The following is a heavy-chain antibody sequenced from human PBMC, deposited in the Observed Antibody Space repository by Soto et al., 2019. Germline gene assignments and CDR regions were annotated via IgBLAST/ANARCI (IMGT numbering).Heavy chain of an antibody. CDR3: ARGGNLEDSSGYYPDYFDY. D-gene: IGHD3-22*01. Sequence: QVQLVQSGAEVKKPGASVKVSCKASGYTFNSYGISWVRQAPGQGLEWMGWISAYNGNTNYAQKLQGRVTMTTDTSTSTAYMELRSLRSDDTAVYYCARGGNLEDSSGYYPDYFDYWGQGTLVTVSS. J-gene: IGHJ4*02. CDR2: ISAYNGNT. CDR1: GYTFNSYG. V-gene: IGHV1-18*01.